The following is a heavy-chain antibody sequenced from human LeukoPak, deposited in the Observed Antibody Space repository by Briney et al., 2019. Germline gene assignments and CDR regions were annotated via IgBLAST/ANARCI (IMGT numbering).Heavy chain of an antibody. CDR3: ARAESMALYFLY. D-gene: IGHD1-14*01. V-gene: IGHV1-18*01. J-gene: IGHJ1*01. Sequence: ASVKVSCKASGYTFTDFGFIWVRQAPGQGLEWMGWVSTYNGNTDYAKKIQDIVTITTESSAPTTFLEQRNLRSDDTAGYYCARAESMALYFLYWRQGTLVSVSS. CDR1: GYTFTDFG. CDR2: VSTYNGNT.